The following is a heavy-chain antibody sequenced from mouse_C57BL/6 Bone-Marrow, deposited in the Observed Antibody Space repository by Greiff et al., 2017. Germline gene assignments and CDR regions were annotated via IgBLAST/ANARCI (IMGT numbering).Heavy chain of an antibody. J-gene: IGHJ1*03. CDR2: IYWDDDK. D-gene: IGHD1-1*01. V-gene: IGHV8-12*01. CDR1: GFSLSTSGMG. Sequence: QVTLKVSGPGILQSSQTLSLTCSFSGFSLSTSGMGVSWIRPPSGKGLEWLAHIYWDDDKRSNPSLKTRLTISKDTSRNQVFLKITSVDTADTATYYCARRAITTVVGGYFDVWGTGTTVTVSS. CDR3: ARRAITTVVGGYFDV.